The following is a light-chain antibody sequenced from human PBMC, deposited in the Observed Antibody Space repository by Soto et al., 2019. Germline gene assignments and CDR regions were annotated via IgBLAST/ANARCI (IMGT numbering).Light chain of an antibody. V-gene: IGKV3-15*01. J-gene: IGKJ1*01. CDR3: QQYNNWPWT. CDR2: GAS. Sequence: DMVFTQSPVTLSLSPGERATLSCRASQSVSSSYLAWYQQKPGQAPRLPIYGASTRATGIPARFSGSGSGTEFTLTISSLQSEDFAVYYCQQYNNWPWTCRQGTKV. CDR1: QSVSSSY.